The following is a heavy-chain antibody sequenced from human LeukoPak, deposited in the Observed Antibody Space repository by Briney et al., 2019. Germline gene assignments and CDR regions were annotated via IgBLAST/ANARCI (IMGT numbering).Heavy chain of an antibody. V-gene: IGHV4-4*07. J-gene: IGHJ6*02. CDR1: GGSISSYY. Sequence: PSEILSLTCTVSGGSISSYYWSWIRQPAGKGLEWIGHIYTSGSTNYNPSLKNRVTMSVDTSKIQFSLKLSSVTAADTAVYYCARTLAYCGGDCPGYGMDVWGQGTTVTVSS. D-gene: IGHD2-21*02. CDR3: ARTLAYCGGDCPGYGMDV. CDR2: IYTSGST.